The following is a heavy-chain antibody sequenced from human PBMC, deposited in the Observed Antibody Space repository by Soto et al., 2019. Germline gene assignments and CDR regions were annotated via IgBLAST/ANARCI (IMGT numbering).Heavy chain of an antibody. CDR2: ISIRGGDE. CDR1: EFIFSSYA. D-gene: IGHD6-6*01. J-gene: IGHJ4*02. CDR3: ARGTIVARQHLDY. V-gene: IGHV3-30*03. Sequence: PGGSLRLSCADSEFIFSSYAMHWARQAPGKGLEWVTVISIRGGDEYYAESVRGRFTISRDDSKNTLYLQMDSLRVEDTAVYYCARGTIVARQHLDYWGQGTLVTVSS.